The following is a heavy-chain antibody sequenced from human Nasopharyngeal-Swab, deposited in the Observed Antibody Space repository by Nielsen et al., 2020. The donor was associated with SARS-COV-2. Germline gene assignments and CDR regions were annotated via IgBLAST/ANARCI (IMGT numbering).Heavy chain of an antibody. CDR2: ISSSSSYI. V-gene: IGHV3-21*01. CDR3: ARDFLAAGGIYAFDI. CDR1: GFTFSSYS. J-gene: IGHJ3*02. Sequence: GGSLRLSCAASGFTFSSYSMNWVRQPPGKGLEWVSSISSSSSYIYYADSVKGRFTISRDNAKNSLYLQMNSLRAEDTAVYYCARDFLAAGGIYAFDIWGQGTMVTVSS. D-gene: IGHD6-13*01.